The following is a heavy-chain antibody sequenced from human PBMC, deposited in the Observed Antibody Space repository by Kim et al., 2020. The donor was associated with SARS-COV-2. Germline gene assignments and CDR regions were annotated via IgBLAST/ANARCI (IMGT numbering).Heavy chain of an antibody. J-gene: IGHJ5*02. D-gene: IGHD6-6*01. Sequence: SETLSLTCSVAGGSISSGYWSWIRQPAGKPLEWIGRIYTSGDTHYNPSLKSRVTVSVDKSKNQCPLDLTSVTAADTAAYYCARDLVGGTSSGGWVDPWG. V-gene: IGHV4-4*07. CDR1: GGSISSGY. CDR2: IYTSGDT. CDR3: ARDLVGGTSSGGWVDP.